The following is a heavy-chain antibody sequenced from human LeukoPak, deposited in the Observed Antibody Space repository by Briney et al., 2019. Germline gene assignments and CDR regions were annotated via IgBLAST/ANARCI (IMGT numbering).Heavy chain of an antibody. Sequence: GESLKISCKGSGYRFTNYRIGWVRQMPGKGLEWMGIIYPGDSETTYSPSFQGQVTISADTSINTDYLQWNTLKASDTAMYYCARLDAGFYYDAFGYNFWGQGTLVTVAS. J-gene: IGHJ4*02. V-gene: IGHV5-51*01. D-gene: IGHD3-22*01. CDR3: ARLDAGFYYDAFGYNF. CDR2: IYPGDSET. CDR1: GYRFTNYR.